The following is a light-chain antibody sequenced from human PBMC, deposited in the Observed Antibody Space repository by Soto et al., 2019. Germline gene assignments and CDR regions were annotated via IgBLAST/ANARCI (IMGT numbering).Light chain of an antibody. CDR1: QSITTY. J-gene: IGKJ1*01. V-gene: IGKV1-5*03. CDR2: KAS. CDR3: QHYNTYTWT. Sequence: DVQMTHSPSTLSASILYRVTITCRASQSITTYLAWYQQKPGKAPKLLIYKASSLGRGVPSRFSGSGSGTDFTLTISSLQPDDSATYYCQHYNTYTWTFGLGTKVDI.